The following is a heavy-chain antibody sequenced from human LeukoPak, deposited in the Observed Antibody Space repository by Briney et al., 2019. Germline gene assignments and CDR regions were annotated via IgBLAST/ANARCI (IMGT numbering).Heavy chain of an antibody. CDR1: GGTLSSYA. V-gene: IGHV1-69*13. D-gene: IGHD1-14*01. CDR3: ARVNPYYYYGMDV. J-gene: IGHJ6*02. CDR2: IIPIFGTA. Sequence: SVKVSCKASGGTLSSYAISWVRQAPGQGLEWMGGIIPIFGTANYAQKFQGRVTITADESTSTAYMELRSLRSDDTAVYYCARVNPYYYYGMDVWGQGTTVTVSS.